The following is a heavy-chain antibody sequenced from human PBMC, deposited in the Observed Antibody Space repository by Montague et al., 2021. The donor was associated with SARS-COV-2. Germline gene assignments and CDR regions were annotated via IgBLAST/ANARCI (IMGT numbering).Heavy chain of an antibody. CDR3: ARAQNAGFIANCVNYFEV. D-gene: IGHD1-1*01. CDR2: VHYTGST. Sequence: SETLSLTCAVSGDSISSYYWSWIRQSPGKGLEWIGYVHYTGSTEYNPSLKTRVTLSLETPRNHFSLKLRSVTAADTAVYYCARAQNAGFIANCVNYFEVWGLGALVTVSS. CDR1: GDSISSYY. J-gene: IGHJ4*02. V-gene: IGHV4-59*01.